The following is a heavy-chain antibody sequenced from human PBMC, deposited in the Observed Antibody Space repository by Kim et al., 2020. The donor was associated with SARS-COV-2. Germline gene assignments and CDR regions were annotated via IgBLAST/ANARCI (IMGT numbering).Heavy chain of an antibody. CDR2: GIA. CDR3: ARRAAGVDW. Sequence: GIAHYHPSRKSRVTVSVDTSKNQFSLKLRSVTAADTAVYYCARRAAGVDWWGQGTPVTVSS. V-gene: IGHV4-34*01. D-gene: IGHD6-13*01. J-gene: IGHJ4*02.